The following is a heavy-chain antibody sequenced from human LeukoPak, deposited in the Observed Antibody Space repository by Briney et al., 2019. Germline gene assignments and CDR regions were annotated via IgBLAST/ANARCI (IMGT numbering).Heavy chain of an antibody. J-gene: IGHJ4*02. CDR3: ANSLYSSSYGY. V-gene: IGHV3-23*01. CDR1: GFTFSSYA. Sequence: PGGSLRLSCAASGFTFSSYAISWVRQAPGKGLEWVSAISGSGGSTYYADSVKGRFTISRDNSKNTLYLQMNSLRAEDTAVYYCANSLYSSSYGYWGQGTLVTVSS. CDR2: ISGSGGST. D-gene: IGHD6-6*01.